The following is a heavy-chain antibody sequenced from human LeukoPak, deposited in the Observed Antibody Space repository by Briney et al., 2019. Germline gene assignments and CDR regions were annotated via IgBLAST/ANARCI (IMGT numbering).Heavy chain of an antibody. Sequence: SETLSLTCTVSGGSISSYYWSWIRQPPGKGLEWIGSIYYSGSTYYNPSLKSRVTISVDTSKNQFSLKLSSVTAADTAVYYCARSNYHAFDIWGQGTMVTVSS. CDR1: GGSISSYY. CDR2: IYYSGST. CDR3: ARSNYHAFDI. J-gene: IGHJ3*02. V-gene: IGHV4-59*12. D-gene: IGHD3-10*01.